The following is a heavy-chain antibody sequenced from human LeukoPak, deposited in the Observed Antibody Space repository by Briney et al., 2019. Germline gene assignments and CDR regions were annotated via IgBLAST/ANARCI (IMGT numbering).Heavy chain of an antibody. Sequence: GGSLRLSCAASGFSFSDYFMHWVRQAPGKGLEWVAVISYDGGNEYYADSVRGRFTISRDNSKNTLYLQMNSLRVEDTAVYYCAKVRWDNSGWYFPDSWGQGTLVTVSS. CDR3: AKVRWDNSGWYFPDS. V-gene: IGHV3-30*18. CDR2: ISYDGGNE. CDR1: GFSFSDYF. J-gene: IGHJ4*02. D-gene: IGHD6-19*01.